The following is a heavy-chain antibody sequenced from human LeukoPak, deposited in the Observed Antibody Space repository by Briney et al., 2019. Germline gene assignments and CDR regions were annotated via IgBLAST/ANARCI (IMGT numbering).Heavy chain of an antibody. Sequence: SCKASGGTFISYAMHWVRQAPGKGLEWVAVISYDGSNKYYADSVKGRFTISRDNSKNTLYLQMNSLRAEDTAVYYCARVPDTVSGMDVWGQGTTVTVSS. CDR1: GGTFISYA. V-gene: IGHV3-30-3*01. CDR2: ISYDGSNK. J-gene: IGHJ6*02. CDR3: ARVPDTVSGMDV. D-gene: IGHD4-17*01.